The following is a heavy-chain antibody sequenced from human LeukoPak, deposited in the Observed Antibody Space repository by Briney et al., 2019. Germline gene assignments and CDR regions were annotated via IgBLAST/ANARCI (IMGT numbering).Heavy chain of an antibody. CDR3: ARDLAAAASNF. CDR1: GYKFTNYA. D-gene: IGHD6-13*01. J-gene: IGHJ4*02. V-gene: IGHV1-18*01. CDR2: INPYSGNT. Sequence: ASVKVSCKASGYKFTNYAISWVRQTPEQGLEWMGWINPYSGNTNYAQKFQGSVTLATHTSANTAYMELRSLTSDDTAVYYCARDLAAAASNFWGQGTLVTVSS.